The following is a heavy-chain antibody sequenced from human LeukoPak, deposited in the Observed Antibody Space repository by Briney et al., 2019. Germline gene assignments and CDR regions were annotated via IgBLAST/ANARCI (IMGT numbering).Heavy chain of an antibody. CDR3: ATGSAKWLYNY. CDR1: GFTFSSYA. J-gene: IGHJ4*02. CDR2: ISGSGGST. Sequence: GGSLRLSCAASGFTFSSYAMSWVRQAPGKGLEWVSAISGSGGSTYYADSVKGRFTISRDNSKNTLYLQMNSLRAEDTAVYYCATGSAKWLYNYWGQGTLVTVSS. V-gene: IGHV3-23*01. D-gene: IGHD3-22*01.